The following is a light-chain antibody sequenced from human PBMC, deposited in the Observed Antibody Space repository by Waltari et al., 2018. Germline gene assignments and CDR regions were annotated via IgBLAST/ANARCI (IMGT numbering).Light chain of an antibody. CDR3: QQYYSTPFT. J-gene: IGKJ3*01. CDR1: QSVLYNSKSNNY. V-gene: IGKV4-1*01. CDR2: WAS. Sequence: DIVMTQSPDSLAVSLGERATINCKSSQSVLYNSKSNNYLGWYQQKPGQSPKLLIYWASTRESGVPDRFSGSGSGTDFTLTISSLQAEDVAVYYCQQYYSTPFTFGPGTKVEIK.